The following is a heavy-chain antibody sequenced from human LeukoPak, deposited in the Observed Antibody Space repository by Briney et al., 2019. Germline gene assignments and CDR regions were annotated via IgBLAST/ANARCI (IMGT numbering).Heavy chain of an antibody. J-gene: IGHJ4*02. CDR3: AREMVRGIRWLDN. CDR1: GYTFTSYD. Sequence: GASVKVSCKASGYTFTSYDISWVRQATGQGLEWTGWMNPNSGNTGYAQKFKGRVTMTRNTSISTAYLELSSPRSEDTAVYYCAREMVRGIRWLDNWGQGTLVTVSS. V-gene: IGHV1-8*01. CDR2: MNPNSGNT. D-gene: IGHD3-10*01.